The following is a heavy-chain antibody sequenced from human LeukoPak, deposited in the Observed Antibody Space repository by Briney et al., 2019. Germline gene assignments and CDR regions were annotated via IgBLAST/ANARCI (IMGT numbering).Heavy chain of an antibody. CDR1: GFTFSSYA. D-gene: IGHD4-11*01. Sequence: PGGSLRLSCAASGFTFSSYAMSWVRQAPGKGLEWVSAISGSGGSTYYADSVKGRFTISRDNSKNTLYLQMNSLRAEDTAVYYCATLPNSSHYPTGYYYCYGMDVWGQGTTVTVSS. CDR2: ISGSGGST. J-gene: IGHJ6*02. V-gene: IGHV3-23*01. CDR3: ATLPNSSHYPTGYYYCYGMDV.